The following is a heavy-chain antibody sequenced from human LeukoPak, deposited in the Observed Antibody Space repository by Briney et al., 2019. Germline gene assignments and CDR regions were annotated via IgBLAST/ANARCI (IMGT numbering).Heavy chain of an antibody. J-gene: IGHJ5*02. CDR2: IYYSGST. CDR3: ARGATTTRFGRFDP. CDR1: GGSISSSSYY. D-gene: IGHD4-17*01. V-gene: IGHV4-39*01. Sequence: SETLSLTCTVSGGSISSSSYYWGWIRQPPGKGLEWIGSIYYSGSTYYNPSLKSRVTISVDTSKNQFSLKLSSVTAADTAVYYCARGATTTRFGRFDPWGQGTLVIVSS.